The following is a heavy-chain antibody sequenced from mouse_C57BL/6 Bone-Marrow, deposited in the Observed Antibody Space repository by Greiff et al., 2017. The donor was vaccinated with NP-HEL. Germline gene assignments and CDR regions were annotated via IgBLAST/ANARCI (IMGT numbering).Heavy chain of an antibody. Sequence: QVQLQQPGAELVMPGASVKLSCKASGYTFTSYWMPWVKQRPGQGLEWIGEIDPSASYTNYNQKFKGKSTLTVDKSSSTAYMQLSSLTSEDSAVYYCARGMDYWGQGTSVTVSS. CDR3: ARGMDY. J-gene: IGHJ4*01. CDR1: GYTFTSYW. CDR2: IDPSASYT. V-gene: IGHV1-69*01.